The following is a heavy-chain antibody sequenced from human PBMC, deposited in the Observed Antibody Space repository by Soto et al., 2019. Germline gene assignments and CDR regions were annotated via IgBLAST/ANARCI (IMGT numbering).Heavy chain of an antibody. CDR1: GFTVSSNH. CDR3: ARDLDFWSAYPRPFYYMDV. V-gene: IGHV3-66*01. CDR2: IYSGGST. D-gene: IGHD3-3*01. Sequence: GGSLRLSCAVSGFTVSSNHMSWVRQAPGKGLEWVSVIYSGGSTYYADSVKGRFTISRDNSENTLYLQMNSLRAEDTAVYYCARDLDFWSAYPRPFYYMDVWGKGTTVTVSS. J-gene: IGHJ6*03.